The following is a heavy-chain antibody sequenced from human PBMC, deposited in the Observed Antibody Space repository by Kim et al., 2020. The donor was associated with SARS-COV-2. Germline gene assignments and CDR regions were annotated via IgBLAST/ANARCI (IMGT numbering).Heavy chain of an antibody. D-gene: IGHD6-6*01. J-gene: IGHJ4*02. V-gene: IGHV3-7*04. Sequence: GGSLRLSCIASGNNFKTYWMTWVRQPPGKGLEWVADMNPDGTEKRYVDSVKGRFTISRDNAKSSLYLEMNSLRGEDTAVYYCARVTLASIPFYWGRGSLV. CDR2: MNPDGTEK. CDR3: ARVTLASIPFY. CDR1: GNNFKTYW.